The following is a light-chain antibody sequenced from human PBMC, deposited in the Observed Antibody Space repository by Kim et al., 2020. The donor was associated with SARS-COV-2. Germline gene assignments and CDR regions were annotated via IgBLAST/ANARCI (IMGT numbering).Light chain of an antibody. V-gene: IGKV1-6*01. CDR2: GAS. J-gene: IGKJ1*01. CDR1: QAIRND. CDR3: LQDNNYPRT. Sequence: AIHMTQSPSSLSASVGDRVTITCRASQAIRNDLGWYQQKLGKAPKLLIYGASRLQSGVPSRFSGSGSGTDFTLTISSLQPEDFATYYCLQDNNYPRTFGQGTKVDIK.